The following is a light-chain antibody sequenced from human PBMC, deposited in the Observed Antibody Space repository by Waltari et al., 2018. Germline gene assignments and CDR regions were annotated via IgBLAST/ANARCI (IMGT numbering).Light chain of an antibody. CDR2: DVS. V-gene: IGKV3-20*01. J-gene: IGKJ5*01. CDR1: QRLSSNH. Sequence: IVLTQSPDTLSLSPGQRATLSCRASQRLSSNHFAWYQQKPGQAPRLLIYDVSSRASVVPDRFSGSGSWTDFTLTISRLEPEDFALYSCQQYGSSPLITFGQGTRLEMK. CDR3: QQYGSSPLIT.